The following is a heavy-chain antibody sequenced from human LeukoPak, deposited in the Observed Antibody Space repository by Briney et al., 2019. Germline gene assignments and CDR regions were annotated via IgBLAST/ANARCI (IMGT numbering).Heavy chain of an antibody. CDR2: ISGSGGST. D-gene: IGHD6-19*01. CDR1: GFTFSSYA. V-gene: IGHV3-23*01. J-gene: IGHJ3*02. CDR3: AKVLGSSGWGGFDI. Sequence: TGGSLRLSCAASGFTFSSYAMSWVRQAPGKGLEWVSAISGSGGSTYYADSVKGRFTISRDNSKNTLYLQMNSLRAGDTAVYYCAKVLGSSGWGGFDIWGQGTMVTVSS.